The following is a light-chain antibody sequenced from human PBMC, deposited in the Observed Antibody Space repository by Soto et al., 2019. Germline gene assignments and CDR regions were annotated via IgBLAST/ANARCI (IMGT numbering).Light chain of an antibody. CDR1: QSISSY. J-gene: IGKJ1*01. CDR3: QQSYSTWT. Sequence: DIQMTQSPSSLSASIGDRVTITCRASQSISSYLNWYQQKPGIAPKLLIYAASSLQSGVPSRFSGSGSGTDFTLTISSLQPEDFATYYCQQSYSTWTFSQGTRVEIK. V-gene: IGKV1-39*01. CDR2: AAS.